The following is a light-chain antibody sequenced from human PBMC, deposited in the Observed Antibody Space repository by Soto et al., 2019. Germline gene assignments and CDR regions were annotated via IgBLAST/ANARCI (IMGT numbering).Light chain of an antibody. J-gene: IGKJ3*01. V-gene: IGKV3-20*01. Sequence: EVVLTQSPDTLSLSPGERATLSCRASQTISSNYVAWYQQKPGQAPRLLIYSASSRATGIPDRFGGSGSGTHFTLTISRLEPEDFAVYYCQQYGIVFGPGTKVEIK. CDR2: SAS. CDR3: QQYGIV. CDR1: QTISSNY.